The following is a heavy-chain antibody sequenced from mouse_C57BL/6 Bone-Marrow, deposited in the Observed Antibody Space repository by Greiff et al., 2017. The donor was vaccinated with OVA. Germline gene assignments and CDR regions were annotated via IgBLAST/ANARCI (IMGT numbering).Heavy chain of an antibody. J-gene: IGHJ2*01. CDR3: ARVDYYSNYYFDY. Sequence: ESGPGLVKPSQSLSLTCSVTGYSITSGYYWNWIRQFPGNKLEWMGYISYDGSNNYNPSLKNRISITRDTSKNQFFLKLNSVTTEDTATYYGARVDYYSNYYFDYWGQGTTLTVSS. CDR2: ISYDGSN. CDR1: GYSITSGYY. D-gene: IGHD2-5*01. V-gene: IGHV3-6*01.